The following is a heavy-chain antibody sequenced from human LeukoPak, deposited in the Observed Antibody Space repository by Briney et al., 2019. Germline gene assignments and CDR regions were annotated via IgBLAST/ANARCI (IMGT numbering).Heavy chain of an antibody. CDR2: IYYSGST. V-gene: IGHV4-39*01. D-gene: IGHD3-22*01. Sequence: SETLSLTCTVSGGSISSSSYYWGWIRQPPGKGLEWIGSIYYSGSTYYNPSLKSRVTISVDTSKNQFSLKLSSVTAADTAVYYCARGVGYYWSNEPYYFDYWGQGTLVTVSS. J-gene: IGHJ4*02. CDR1: GGSISSSSYY. CDR3: ARGVGYYWSNEPYYFDY.